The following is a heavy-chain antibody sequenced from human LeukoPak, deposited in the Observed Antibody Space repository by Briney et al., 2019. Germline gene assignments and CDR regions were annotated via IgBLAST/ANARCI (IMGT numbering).Heavy chain of an antibody. CDR2: INPNSGGT. CDR3: ARPHAAAGTHYYYGMDV. D-gene: IGHD6-13*01. V-gene: IGHV1-2*02. CDR1: GYTFTGYY. J-gene: IGHJ6*02. Sequence: GASVKVSCKASGYTFTGYYMHWVRQAPGQGLEWMGWINPNSGGTNYAQKFQGRVTMTRDTSISTAYMELSRLRSDDTAVYYCARPHAAAGTHYYYGMDVWGQGTTVTVSS.